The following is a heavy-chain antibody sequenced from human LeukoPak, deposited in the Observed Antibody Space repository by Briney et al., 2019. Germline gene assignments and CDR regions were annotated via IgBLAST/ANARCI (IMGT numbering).Heavy chain of an antibody. V-gene: IGHV4-30-4*07. CDR3: ARDPYDSGI. D-gene: IGHD3-10*01. J-gene: IGHJ4*02. Sequence: SQALSLTCDVSGDSISSGGYSWSWVRQPPGKGLEWIGYIYSSGRSYYNPSLQSRVTISIDTSKNEFSLKVTSVTAADTAVYYCARDPYDSGIWGQGTLVTVSS. CDR2: IYSSGRS. CDR1: GDSISSGGYS.